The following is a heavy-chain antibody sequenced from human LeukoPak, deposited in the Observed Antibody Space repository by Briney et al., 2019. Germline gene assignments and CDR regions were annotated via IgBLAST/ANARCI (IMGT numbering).Heavy chain of an antibody. CDR3: ARGPSSAHNWFDP. V-gene: IGHV1-46*01. J-gene: IGHJ5*02. Sequence: GASVKVSCKASGYTFTSYYMHWVRQAPGQGLEWMGIINPSGGSTSYAQKFQGRVTMTRDTSISTAYMDLSRLTSDDTAVYYCARGPSSAHNWFDPWGQGTLVTVSS. CDR1: GYTFTSYY. CDR2: INPSGGST.